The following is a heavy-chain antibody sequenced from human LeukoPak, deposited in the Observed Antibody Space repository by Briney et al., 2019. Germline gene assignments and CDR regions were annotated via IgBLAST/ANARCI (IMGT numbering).Heavy chain of an antibody. D-gene: IGHD3-3*01. CDR3: ARDLELSAVYYFDS. CDR2: ISSESEK. J-gene: IGHJ4*02. CDR1: GFTSSIFP. V-gene: IGHV3-30*04. Sequence: GRSPRPSWEASGFTSSIFPIHWVRQAPGKGLGWEALISSESEKYYADSVKARFTISRDNSKNMLYLQMNSLRADDTAVYYCARDLELSAVYYFDSWGQGTLVIVSS.